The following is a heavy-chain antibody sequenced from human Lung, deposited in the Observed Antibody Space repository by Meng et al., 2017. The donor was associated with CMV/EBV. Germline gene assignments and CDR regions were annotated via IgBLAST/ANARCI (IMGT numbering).Heavy chain of an antibody. D-gene: IGHD3-3*01. V-gene: IGHV4-61*01. CDR3: ARLLRGYDSVGWFDP. CDR1: GDSVSSGPYY. J-gene: IGHJ5*02. CDR2: LYYSGDT. Sequence: SETLSLXXTVSGDSVSSGPYYWSWIRQPPGKGLEWIGYLYYSGDTNYNPSLKSRVTMSVDTSKNQFSLKLRSVTAADTAVYYCARLLRGYDSVGWFDPWGQGNXVTGSS.